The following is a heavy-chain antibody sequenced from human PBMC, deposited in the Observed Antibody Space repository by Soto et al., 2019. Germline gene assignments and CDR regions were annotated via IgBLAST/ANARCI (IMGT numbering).Heavy chain of an antibody. J-gene: IGHJ3*02. V-gene: IGHV1-8*01. CDR3: GRGRTGWLRNLDAFDI. D-gene: IGHD5-12*01. CDR2: MNPNSGNT. CDR1: GYTFTSYD. Sequence: QVQLVQSGAEVKKPGASVKVSCKASGYTFTSYDINWVRQATGQGLEWMGWMNPNSGNTGYAQKFQGRVTMTRNTSISTAYMELSSLRSEDTAVYYCGRGRTGWLRNLDAFDIWGQGTMVTVSS.